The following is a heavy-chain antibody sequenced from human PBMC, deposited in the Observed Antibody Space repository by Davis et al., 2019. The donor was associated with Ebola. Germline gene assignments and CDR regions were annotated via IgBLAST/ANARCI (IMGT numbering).Heavy chain of an antibody. V-gene: IGHV3-30*14. CDR1: GFTFSSYA. CDR2: ISYDGSNK. Sequence: GESLKISCAASGFTFSSYAMHWVRQAPGKGLEWVAVISYDGSNKYYADSVKGRFTISRHNSKNTLYLQMNSLRAEDTAVYYCARLTKRKMGGYYYYGMDVWGQGTTVTVSS. J-gene: IGHJ6*02. CDR3: ARLTKRKMGGYYYYGMDV. D-gene: IGHD3-16*01.